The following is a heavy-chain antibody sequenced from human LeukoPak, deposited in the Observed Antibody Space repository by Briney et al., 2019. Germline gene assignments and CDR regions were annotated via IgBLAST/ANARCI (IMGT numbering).Heavy chain of an antibody. D-gene: IGHD4-23*01. Sequence: GGSLRLSCAASGFTFSSYSMNWVRQAPGKGLEWVSSISSSSTYTYFADSVKGRFTISRDNAKNSLYLQMNSLRAEDTAVYYCARGYELPDYWGQGTLVTVSS. CDR2: ISSSSTYT. V-gene: IGHV3-21*01. CDR3: ARGYELPDY. CDR1: GFTFSSYS. J-gene: IGHJ4*02.